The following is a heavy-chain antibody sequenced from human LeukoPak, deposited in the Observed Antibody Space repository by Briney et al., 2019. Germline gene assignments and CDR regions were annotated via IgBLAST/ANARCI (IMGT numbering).Heavy chain of an antibody. CDR3: ARRAGYCSGGSCYQVDV. D-gene: IGHD2-15*01. V-gene: IGHV1-18*01. CDR2: ISAYDGGT. Sequence: ASVKVSCKASGYSFTSYGFSWVRQAPGQGLEWLGWISAYDGGTNYEQKFQGRLTMTTETSTTTAYMELRSLRSEDTAVYYCARRAGYCSGGSCYQVDVWGQGTTVTVSS. CDR1: GYSFTSYG. J-gene: IGHJ6*02.